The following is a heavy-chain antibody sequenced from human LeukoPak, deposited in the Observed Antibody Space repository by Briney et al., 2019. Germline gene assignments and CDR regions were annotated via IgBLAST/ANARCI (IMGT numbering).Heavy chain of an antibody. V-gene: IGHV3-21*01. CDR2: ISSSSSYI. Sequence: KAGGSLRLSCAASGFTLSSYTMKWVRQAPGKGLEWVSSISSSSSYIYYTDSVKGRFTISRDNAKNSLYLQMNSLRAEDTAVYFCARGPYSYDSSGAFDIWGQGTMVTVSS. CDR1: GFTLSSYT. CDR3: ARGPYSYDSSGAFDI. D-gene: IGHD3-22*01. J-gene: IGHJ3*02.